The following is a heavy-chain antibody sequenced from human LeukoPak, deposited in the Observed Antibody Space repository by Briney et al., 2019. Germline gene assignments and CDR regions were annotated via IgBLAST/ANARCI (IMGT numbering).Heavy chain of an antibody. CDR2: IHNSGGT. D-gene: IGHD3-10*01. CDR3: ARNGYGSGSSW. J-gene: IGHJ4*02. CDR1: GGSISTYY. Sequence: SETLSLTCTVSGGSISTYYWSWIRQPAGEGLEWIGRIHNSGGTIYNPSLNSRVTISVDTSKNQVSLKLTSVTAADTAVYYCARNGYGSGSSWWGQGTLVTVSS. V-gene: IGHV4-4*07.